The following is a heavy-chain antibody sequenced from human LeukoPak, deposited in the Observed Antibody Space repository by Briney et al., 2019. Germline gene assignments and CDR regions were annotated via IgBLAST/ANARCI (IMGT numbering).Heavy chain of an antibody. CDR1: GYSFTSYW. Sequence: GESLKISCKGSGYSFTSYWIGWVRQMPGKGLEWMGIIYPGDSDTRYSPSFQGQVTISADKSISTAYLQWSSLKASDTAMYYCARFAELRYFDWSSQYYFDYWGQGTLVTVSS. CDR3: ARFAELRYFDWSSQYYFDY. D-gene: IGHD3-9*01. J-gene: IGHJ4*02. V-gene: IGHV5-51*01. CDR2: IYPGDSDT.